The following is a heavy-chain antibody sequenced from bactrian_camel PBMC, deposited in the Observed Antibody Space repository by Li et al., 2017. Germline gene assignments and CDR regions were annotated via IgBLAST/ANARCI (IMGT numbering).Heavy chain of an antibody. CDR2: INSAGSVS. CDR3: AAEMSGYYFDY. Sequence: HVQLVESGGGSVQSGGSLRLSCRAPDYYYRSYCMAWSRQAPGKGLEWVSGINSAGSVSYYTDSVKGRFTISRDNGKNTLYLQMNSLKPEDTAVYYCAAEMSGYYFDYWGQGTQVTVS. J-gene: IGHJ4*01. CDR1: DYYYRSYC. D-gene: IGHD2*01. V-gene: IGHV3S6*01.